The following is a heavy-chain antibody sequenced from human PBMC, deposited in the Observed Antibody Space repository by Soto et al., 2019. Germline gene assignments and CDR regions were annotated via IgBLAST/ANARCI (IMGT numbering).Heavy chain of an antibody. Sequence: EASVKVSCKASGYTFTSYGISWVRQAPGQGLEWMGWISAYNGNTNYAQKLQGRVTMTTDTSTSTAYMELRSLRSDDTAVYYCARVHHYYDSSGYSGGPWYFDYWGQGTLVTVSS. CDR1: GYTFTSYG. V-gene: IGHV1-18*01. CDR3: ARVHHYYDSSGYSGGPWYFDY. D-gene: IGHD3-22*01. J-gene: IGHJ4*02. CDR2: ISAYNGNT.